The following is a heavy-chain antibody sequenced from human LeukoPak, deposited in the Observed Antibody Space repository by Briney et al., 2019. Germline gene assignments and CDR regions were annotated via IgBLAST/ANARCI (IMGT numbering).Heavy chain of an antibody. CDR3: ARPYSIAVAGVAY. J-gene: IGHJ4*02. Sequence: SETLSLTCTVSGGSTSSYYWSWIRQPPGKWLEWMGEINHNGSTNYNPSLKSRVTISVDTSKNQFSLKLSSVTAADTAVYYCARPYSIAVAGVAYWGQGTLVTVSS. CDR1: GGSTSSYY. D-gene: IGHD6-19*01. CDR2: INHNGST. V-gene: IGHV4-34*01.